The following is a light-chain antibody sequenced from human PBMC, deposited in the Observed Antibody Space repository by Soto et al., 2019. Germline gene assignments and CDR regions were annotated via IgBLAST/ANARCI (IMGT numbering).Light chain of an antibody. V-gene: IGLV2-11*01. J-gene: IGLJ3*02. Sequence: QSVLTQPRSVSESPGQSVTISCSGTSSDVGGYKYVSWYQQHPGEAPKLMIYDVSKRPSGVPDRFSGSKSGSTASLTISGLQAEDEADYYCCSYAGSSTWVFGGGTQLTVL. CDR1: SSDVGGYKY. CDR3: CSYAGSSTWV. CDR2: DVS.